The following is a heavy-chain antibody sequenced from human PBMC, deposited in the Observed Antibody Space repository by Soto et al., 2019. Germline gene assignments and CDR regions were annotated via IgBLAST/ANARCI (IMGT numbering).Heavy chain of an antibody. CDR3: ARNKHDFWSGTLGD. CDR2: IYSGGYT. CDR1: GFTVSTNY. D-gene: IGHD3-3*01. V-gene: IGHV3-53*02. Sequence: EVQLVETGGGLIQPGGSLRLSCAVSGFTVSTNYMSWVRQAPGKGLEWVPVIYSGGYTSYADSVKGRFSISRDNSKNTLYLQMNSLRAEDTAVYHCARNKHDFWSGTLGDWGQGALLTVSS. J-gene: IGHJ4*02.